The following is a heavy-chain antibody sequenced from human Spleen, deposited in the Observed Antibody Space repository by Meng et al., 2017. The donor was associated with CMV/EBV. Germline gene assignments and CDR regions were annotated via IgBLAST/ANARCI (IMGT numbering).Heavy chain of an antibody. V-gene: IGHV3-23*01. Sequence: GGSLRLSCAASGFTFSSYAMSWVRQAPGQGLEWVSAMSGSGNYRNYADSVKGRFTISRDNSKNTLYLQMNSLRAEDTAVYYCAKDSSYDFWSGSPDVWGQGTTVTVSS. CDR3: AKDSSYDFWSGSPDV. CDR2: MSGSGNYR. CDR1: GFTFSSYA. D-gene: IGHD3-3*01. J-gene: IGHJ6*02.